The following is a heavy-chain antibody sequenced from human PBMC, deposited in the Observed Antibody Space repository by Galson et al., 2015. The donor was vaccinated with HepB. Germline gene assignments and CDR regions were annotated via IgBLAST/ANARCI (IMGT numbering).Heavy chain of an antibody. Sequence: SLRLSCAASGFTFSSYGMNWVRQAPGKGLEWVSSISSSSSYIYYADSVKGRFTISKDNAKNSLYLQMNSLRAEDTAVYYCARDRLLEWLLHNGPSAYMDVWDKGTTVTVSS. CDR2: ISSSSSYI. J-gene: IGHJ6*03. CDR3: ARDRLLEWLLHNGPSAYMDV. CDR1: GFTFSSYG. V-gene: IGHV3-21*01. D-gene: IGHD3-3*01.